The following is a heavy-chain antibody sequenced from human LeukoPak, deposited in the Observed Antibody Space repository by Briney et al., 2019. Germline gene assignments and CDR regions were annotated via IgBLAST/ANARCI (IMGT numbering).Heavy chain of an antibody. CDR2: IHYSGST. CDR3: ARWGHFDTSGYFVVDY. J-gene: IGHJ4*02. D-gene: IGHD3-22*01. Sequence: SETLSLTCTISDGSISSYYWNWIRQSPGKGLEWIGHIHYSGSTHYNPSLQGRVSISIDTSKKHFSLNLRSVTAVDTAVYYCARWGHFDTSGYFVVDYWGQGTLVTVSS. CDR1: DGSISSYY. V-gene: IGHV4-59*01.